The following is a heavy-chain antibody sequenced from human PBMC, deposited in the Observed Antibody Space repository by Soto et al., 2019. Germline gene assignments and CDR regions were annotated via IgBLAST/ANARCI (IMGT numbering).Heavy chain of an antibody. J-gene: IGHJ6*01. CDR1: GYSFTTYW. D-gene: IGHD6-19*01. CDR3: GRPRSSSSWQAVDV. Sequence: GESLKISCKGSGYSFTTYWISWVRQMPGKGLEWVGRIDPSDSYINYSPSFEGHVTISVDRSINTAYVQWSSLKASDTAIYYCGRPRSSSSWQAVDVWGQGTTVTVSS. V-gene: IGHV5-10-1*01. CDR2: IDPSDSYI.